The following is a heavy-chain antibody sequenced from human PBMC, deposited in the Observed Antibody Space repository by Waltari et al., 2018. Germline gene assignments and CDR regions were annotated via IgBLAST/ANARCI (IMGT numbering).Heavy chain of an antibody. CDR2: IKSKTDGGTT. J-gene: IGHJ4*01. Sequence: EVQLVESGGGLVKPGGSLRLSCAASGFTFSNAWMSWVSQAPGKGLEWVGSIKSKTDGGTTDDAAPVKGRCTISRDDSKYTLYLQMHSLKTAYTAVYYCTTEGPSMGYWGHGTLVTVSS. V-gene: IGHV3-15*01. D-gene: IGHD2-8*01. CDR3: TTEGPSMGY. CDR1: GFTFSNAW.